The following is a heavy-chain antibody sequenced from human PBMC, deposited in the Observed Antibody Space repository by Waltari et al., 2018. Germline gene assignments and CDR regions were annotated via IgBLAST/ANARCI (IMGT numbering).Heavy chain of an antibody. CDR3: VRDVNDDPRGDY. V-gene: IGHV1-2*02. D-gene: IGHD1-1*01. Sequence: QVQLVQSGTEVTKPGASVEVSCQAFGYTFPPYFLHWVRQAPGKGLGWMGWLDPKTGDRNSAPRFQGRVTMTRDTSINTAYLKVTSLKSDDTAVYYCVRDVNDDPRGDYWGQGTLVTVSS. CDR1: GYTFPPYF. CDR2: LDPKTGDR. J-gene: IGHJ4*02.